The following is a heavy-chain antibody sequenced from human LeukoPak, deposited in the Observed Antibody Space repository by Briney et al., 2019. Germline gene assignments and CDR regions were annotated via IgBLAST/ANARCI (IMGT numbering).Heavy chain of an antibody. Sequence: ASVKVSCKASGYTFTGYYMHWVRQAPGQGLEWMGWINPNSGGTNYAQKFQGRVTMTRDTSISTAYMELSRLRSDDTAVYYCARDVVAVPAAMYYFDYWGQGTLVTVSS. D-gene: IGHD2-2*01. CDR1: GYTFTGYY. J-gene: IGHJ4*02. CDR3: ARDVVAVPAAMYYFDY. CDR2: INPNSGGT. V-gene: IGHV1-2*02.